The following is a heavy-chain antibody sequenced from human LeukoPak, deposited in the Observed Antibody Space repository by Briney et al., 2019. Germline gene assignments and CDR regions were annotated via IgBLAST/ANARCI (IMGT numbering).Heavy chain of an antibody. CDR3: ARDTKSYSSGRLDY. V-gene: IGHV3-30*04. CDR1: GFTFSISA. D-gene: IGHD6-19*01. Sequence: GGSLRLSCAASGFTFSISAMYWVRQAPGKGLEWVAAISYYADSVKGRSTASRDNSKNTLYLQLDSLRAEDTALYYCARDTKSYSSGRLDYWGQGTLVTVSS. CDR2: IS. J-gene: IGHJ4*02.